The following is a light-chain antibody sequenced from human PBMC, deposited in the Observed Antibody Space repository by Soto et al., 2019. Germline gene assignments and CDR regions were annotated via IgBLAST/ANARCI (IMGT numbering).Light chain of an antibody. Sequence: QSVLTQPRSVSGSPGQLVTISCTGTSSDVGGYNYVSWYQQHPGKAPKVMIYDVSERPSGVPDRFSGSKSGNTASLTISGLQAEDEADYYCCSYAGSPRYVFGTGTKLTVL. J-gene: IGLJ1*01. V-gene: IGLV2-11*01. CDR3: CSYAGSPRYV. CDR1: SSDVGGYNY. CDR2: DVS.